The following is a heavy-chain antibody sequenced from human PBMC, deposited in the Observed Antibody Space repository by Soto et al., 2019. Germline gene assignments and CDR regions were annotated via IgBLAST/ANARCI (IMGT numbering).Heavy chain of an antibody. CDR3: AKERILQQLLVEGGEFDL. D-gene: IGHD6-13*01. CDR2: ISGSGGST. J-gene: IGHJ5*02. V-gene: IGHV3-23*01. Sequence: GKGLEWVSAISGSGGSTYYADSVKGRFTISRDNSKNTLYLQMNSLRAEDTAVYYCAKERILQQLLVEGGEFDLWGQGTLVTVFS.